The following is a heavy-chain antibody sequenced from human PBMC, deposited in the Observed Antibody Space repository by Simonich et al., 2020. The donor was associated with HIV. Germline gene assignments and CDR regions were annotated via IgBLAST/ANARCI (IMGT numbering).Heavy chain of an antibody. CDR3: ARDPSNSGWYYFDY. V-gene: IGHV1-2*06. J-gene: IGHJ4*02. Sequence: QVQLVQSGAEVKKPGASVKVSCKASGYTFTGYYMHWVRQAPGQGLEWMERINPDRGGTNYAQKFQGRVTMTRDTSISTTYMELSRLRSDDTAVYYCARDPSNSGWYYFDYWGQGTLVTVSS. CDR1: GYTFTGYY. D-gene: IGHD6-19*01. CDR2: INPDRGGT.